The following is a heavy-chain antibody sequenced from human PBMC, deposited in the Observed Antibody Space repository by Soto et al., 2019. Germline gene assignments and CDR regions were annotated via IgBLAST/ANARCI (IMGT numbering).Heavy chain of an antibody. D-gene: IGHD6-19*01. V-gene: IGHV4-39*01. CDR2: IYYSGST. J-gene: IGHJ3*02. Sequence: PSETLSLTCTVSGGSISSSSYYWGWIRQPPGKGLEWIGSIYYSGSTYYNPSLKSRVTISVDTSKNQFSLKLSSVTAADTAVYYCARHSAVAGQAFDIWGQGTMVTVSS. CDR1: GGSISSSSYY. CDR3: ARHSAVAGQAFDI.